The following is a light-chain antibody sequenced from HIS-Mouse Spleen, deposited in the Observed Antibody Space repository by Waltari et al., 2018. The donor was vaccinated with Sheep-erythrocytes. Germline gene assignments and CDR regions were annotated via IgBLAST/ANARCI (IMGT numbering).Light chain of an antibody. V-gene: IGLV2-8*01. CDR2: EVS. J-gene: IGLJ3*02. CDR1: SSDVGGYNY. Sequence: QSALTQPPSASGSPGQSVTISCTGTSSDVGGYNYVSWYQQHPGKAPKLMIYEVSKRPSGVPDRFSGSKSCNTASRTVAGLQAEDEADYYCSSYAGSNNWVFGGGTKLTVL. CDR3: SSYAGSNNWV.